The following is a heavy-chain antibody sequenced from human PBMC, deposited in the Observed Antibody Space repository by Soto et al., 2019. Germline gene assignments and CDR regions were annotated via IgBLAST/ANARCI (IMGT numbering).Heavy chain of an antibody. J-gene: IGHJ6*02. CDR2: IIPRSAKT. V-gene: IGHV1-69*13. D-gene: IGHD2-2*01. CDR1: GDMFDTYA. CDR3: AREGFVLVPTTVNPDYPYYAMAV. Sequence: SVKVSCKASGDMFDTYAITWMRQAPGRGLKRVGGIIPRSAKTNYAQKYESRVTITADESTSTAYMELSSLRSDNTAIYYYAREGFVLVPTTVNPDYPYYAMAVGAQGTTVTVPS.